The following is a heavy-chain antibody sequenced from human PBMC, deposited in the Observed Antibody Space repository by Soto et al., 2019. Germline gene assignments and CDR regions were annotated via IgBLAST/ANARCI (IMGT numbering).Heavy chain of an antibody. Sequence: EVQLVESGGGLVQPGGSLRLSCAASGFTFSDHYMDWVRQAPGKGLEWVGRTRNAARGFTTEYAASVKDRFTTSRDDSKKSLYLQMNSLKTEDTAVYYCAGVQSINWGLDVFDIWGLGTMVTVSS. J-gene: IGHJ3*02. D-gene: IGHD7-27*01. CDR3: AGVQSINWGLDVFDI. CDR2: TRNAARGFTT. V-gene: IGHV3-72*01. CDR1: GFTFSDHY.